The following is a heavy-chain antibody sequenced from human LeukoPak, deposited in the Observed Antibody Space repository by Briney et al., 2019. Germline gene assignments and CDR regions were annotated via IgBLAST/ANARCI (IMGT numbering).Heavy chain of an antibody. CDR3: ARAYYYDSSGSDAFDI. D-gene: IGHD3-22*01. CDR1: GFTFSGYA. J-gene: IGHJ3*02. V-gene: IGHV3-23*01. Sequence: GGSLRLSCAASGFTFSGYAMSWVRQAPGKGLEWVSAISGSGGSTYYADSVKGRFTISRDNSKNTLYLQMNSLRAEDTAVYYCARAYYYDSSGSDAFDIWGQGTMVTVSS. CDR2: ISGSGGST.